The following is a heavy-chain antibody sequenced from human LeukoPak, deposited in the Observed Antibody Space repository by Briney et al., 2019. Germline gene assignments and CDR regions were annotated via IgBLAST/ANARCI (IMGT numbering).Heavy chain of an antibody. CDR3: ARGSYCSSTSCYIPLPLDY. CDR2: ISAYNGNT. Sequence: ASVKVSCKASGYTFTSYGISWLRQAPGQGLEWMGWISAYNGNTNYAQKLQGRVTMTTDTSTSTAYMELRSLRSDDTAVYYCARGSYCSSTSCYIPLPLDYWGQGTLVTVSS. V-gene: IGHV1-18*01. CDR1: GYTFTSYG. J-gene: IGHJ4*02. D-gene: IGHD2-2*02.